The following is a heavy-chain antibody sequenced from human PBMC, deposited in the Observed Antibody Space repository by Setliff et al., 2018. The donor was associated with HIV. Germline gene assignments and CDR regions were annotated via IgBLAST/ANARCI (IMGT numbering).Heavy chain of an antibody. CDR3: AKTVPHSTAQDDFDI. Sequence: SETLSLTCAVSVYSISTNEWLGWIRQPPGKGLAWIGYISKSGKTYYNPSLTSRVTLSEDTSKNQLSLRLSSVTAVDTGVYYCAKTVPHSTAQDDFDIWGQGTMVTVSS. CDR2: ISKSGKT. J-gene: IGHJ3*02. CDR1: VYSISTNEW. D-gene: IGHD2-2*01. V-gene: IGHV4-28*01.